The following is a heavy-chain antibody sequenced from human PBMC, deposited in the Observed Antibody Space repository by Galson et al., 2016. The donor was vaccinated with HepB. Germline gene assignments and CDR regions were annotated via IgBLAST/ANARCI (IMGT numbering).Heavy chain of an antibody. CDR3: AKARSTNAYKVFDY. D-gene: IGHD5-24*01. CDR1: GFTFDDYA. Sequence: SLRLSCAASGFTFDDYAMHWVRQAPGKGLEWVSGISWNSGSIGYADSVKGRFTISRDNAKNSLYLQMDSLRPEDTALYYCAKARSTNAYKVFDYWGQGILVAVSS. CDR2: ISWNSGSI. V-gene: IGHV3-9*01. J-gene: IGHJ4*02.